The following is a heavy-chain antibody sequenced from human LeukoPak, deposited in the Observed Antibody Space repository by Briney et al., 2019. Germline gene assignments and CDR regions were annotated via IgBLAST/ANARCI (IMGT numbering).Heavy chain of an antibody. J-gene: IGHJ4*02. D-gene: IGHD3-22*01. CDR1: GGSISSYY. Sequence: PSETLSLTCTVSGGSISSYYWRLIRQPAGKGLEWIGRIYTSGSTNYNPSLKSRVTMSVDTSKNQFSLKLSSVTAADTAVYYCAREGYYYDSSGYYYVVEYWGQGTLVTVSS. CDR2: IYTSGST. V-gene: IGHV4-4*07. CDR3: AREGYYYDSSGYYYVVEY.